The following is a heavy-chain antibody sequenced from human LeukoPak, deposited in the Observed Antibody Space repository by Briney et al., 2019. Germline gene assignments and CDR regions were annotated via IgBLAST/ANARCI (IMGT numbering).Heavy chain of an antibody. V-gene: IGHV4-39*01. CDR1: GGSISSSSYY. CDR3: ARWGRSSGWYRYFDY. CDR2: IYYSGST. D-gene: IGHD6-19*01. Sequence: SETLSLTCTVSGGSISSSSYYWGWIRQPPGKGLEWIGSIYYSGSTYYNPSLKSRVTISVDTSKNQFSLKLSSVTAADTAVYYCARWGRSSGWYRYFDYWGQGTLVTVSS. J-gene: IGHJ4*02.